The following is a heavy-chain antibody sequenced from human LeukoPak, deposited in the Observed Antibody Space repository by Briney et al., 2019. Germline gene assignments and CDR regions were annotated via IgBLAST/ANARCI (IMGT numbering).Heavy chain of an antibody. J-gene: IGHJ5*02. CDR3: ARAIAAHPNWFDP. Sequence: SETLSLTCAVYGGSFSGYYWSWIRQPAGKGLEWIGRIYTSGSTNYNPSLKSRVTMSVDTSKNQFSLKLSSVTAADTAVYYCARAIAAHPNWFDPWGQGTLVTVSS. V-gene: IGHV4-59*10. D-gene: IGHD6-6*01. CDR2: IYTSGST. CDR1: GGSFSGYY.